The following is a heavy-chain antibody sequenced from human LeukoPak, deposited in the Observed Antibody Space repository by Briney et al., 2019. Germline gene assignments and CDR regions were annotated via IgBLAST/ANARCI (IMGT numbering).Heavy chain of an antibody. CDR2: IYSGGST. D-gene: IGHD3-3*01. CDR1: GFTVSSNY. Sequence: GGSLRLSCAASGFTVSSNYMGWVRQAPGKGLEWVSVIYSGGSTYYADSVKGRFTISRDNSKNTLYLQMNSLRAEDTAVYYCARARVKGYGMDVWGQGTTVTVSS. J-gene: IGHJ6*02. V-gene: IGHV3-66*01. CDR3: ARARVKGYGMDV.